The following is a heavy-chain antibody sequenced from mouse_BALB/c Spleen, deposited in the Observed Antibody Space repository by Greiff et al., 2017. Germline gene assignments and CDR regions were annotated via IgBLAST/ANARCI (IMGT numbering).Heavy chain of an antibody. V-gene: IGHV1-14*01. J-gene: IGHJ4*01. CDR2: INPYNDGT. Sequence: VQLQQSGPELVKPGASVKMSCKASGYTFTSYVMHWVKQKPGQGLEWIGYINPYNDGTKYNEKFKGKATLTSDKSSSTAYMELSSLTSEDSAVYYCARGGYYYGSSYGAMDYWGQGTSVTVSS. CDR1: GYTFTSYV. CDR3: ARGGYYYGSSYGAMDY. D-gene: IGHD1-1*01.